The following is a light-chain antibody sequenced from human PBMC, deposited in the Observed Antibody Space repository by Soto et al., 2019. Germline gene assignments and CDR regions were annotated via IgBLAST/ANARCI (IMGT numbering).Light chain of an antibody. Sequence: MQFAQSPSSLSASMGVRITITCRASQDIAIYLAWYQQKPGKVPKLLIYDASNLEGGVPSRFSGSGSGKEFTPAISGLQPADIATYYCQQNDYLLSFGGGTKV. CDR2: DAS. CDR1: QDIAIY. V-gene: IGKV1-33*01. CDR3: QQNDYLLS. J-gene: IGKJ4*01.